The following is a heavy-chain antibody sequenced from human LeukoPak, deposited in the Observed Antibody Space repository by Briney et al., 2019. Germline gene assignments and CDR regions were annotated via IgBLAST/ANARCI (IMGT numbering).Heavy chain of an antibody. D-gene: IGHD6-13*01. CDR3: ARGLGSSWGYYYYGMDV. CDR1: SASFSGYY. V-gene: IGHV4-34*01. J-gene: IGHJ6*02. CDR2: INHSGST. Sequence: SQTHSPTRAVDSASFSGYYWSWIRHPAGKGLEWIGVINHSGSTNYNPSLKSRVTISVDTSTNQFSLKLSSVTAADTAVYYCARGLGSSWGYYYYGMDVWGQGTTVTVSS.